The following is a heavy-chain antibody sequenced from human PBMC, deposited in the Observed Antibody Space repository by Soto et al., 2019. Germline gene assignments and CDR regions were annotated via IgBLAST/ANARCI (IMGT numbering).Heavy chain of an antibody. Sequence: EVQLVESGGGLVQPGGSLRLSCAASGFTFSGYYMTWVRQSPGRGLEWVGNIKQDGSEKYYVDSLKGRFSISRDNAKKSLYLQMNSLRVEDTAEYYCARGRSDDYFDYWGQGTLVTVSS. D-gene: IGHD2-15*01. J-gene: IGHJ4*02. CDR2: IKQDGSEK. V-gene: IGHV3-7*01. CDR1: GFTFSGYY. CDR3: ARGRSDDYFDY.